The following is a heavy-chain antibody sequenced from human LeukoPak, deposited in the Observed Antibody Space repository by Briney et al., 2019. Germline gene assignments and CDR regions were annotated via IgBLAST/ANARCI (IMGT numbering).Heavy chain of an antibody. CDR2: ISSSSSYI. CDR3: ARDLNKQQLVQAP. Sequence: PGRSLRLSCAASGFTFSSYSMNWVRQAPGKGLEWVSSISSSSSYIYYADSVKGRFTISRDNAKNSLYLQMNSLRAEDTAVYYCARDLNKQQLVQAPWGQGTLVTVSS. CDR1: GFTFSSYS. D-gene: IGHD6-13*01. V-gene: IGHV3-21*01. J-gene: IGHJ5*02.